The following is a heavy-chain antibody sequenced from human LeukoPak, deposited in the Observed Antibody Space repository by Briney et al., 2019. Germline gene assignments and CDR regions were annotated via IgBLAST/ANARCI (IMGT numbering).Heavy chain of an antibody. Sequence: SETLSLTCAVFGGSLSGYYWGWIRQPPGKGLEWIGSIYYSGSTYYNPSLKSRVTISADTSKNQFSLKLSSVTAADTAVYYCARGVAAAGTNYYYYYMDVWGKGTTVTVSS. CDR3: ARGVAAAGTNYYYYYMDV. V-gene: IGHV4-39*01. CDR2: IYYSGST. J-gene: IGHJ6*03. CDR1: GGSLSGYY. D-gene: IGHD6-13*01.